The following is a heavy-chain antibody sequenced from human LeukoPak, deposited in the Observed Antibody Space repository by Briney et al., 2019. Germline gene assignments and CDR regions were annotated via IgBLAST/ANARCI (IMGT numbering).Heavy chain of an antibody. J-gene: IGHJ5*02. CDR1: GFTFSSYG. CDR2: ISYDGSNK. CDR3: AKEIAVAGTRWFDP. Sequence: GGSLRLSCAASGFTFSSYGMHWVRQAPGEGLEWGAVISYDGSNKYYADSVKGRFTISRDNSKNTLYLQMNSLRAEDTAVYYCAKEIAVAGTRWFDPWGQGTLVTVSS. D-gene: IGHD6-19*01. V-gene: IGHV3-30*18.